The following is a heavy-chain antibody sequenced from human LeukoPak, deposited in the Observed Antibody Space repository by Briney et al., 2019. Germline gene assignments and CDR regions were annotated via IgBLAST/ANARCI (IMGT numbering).Heavy chain of an antibody. D-gene: IGHD3-22*01. V-gene: IGHV1-8*01. CDR1: GYTFTSYD. CDR2: MNPNSGNT. CDR3: ARAYYASSGYCYSLSHYMDV. Sequence: GASVKVSCKASGYTFTSYDINWVRQATGQGREWMGWMNPNSGNTGYAQKFQGRVTMTRNTSISTAYMKLSSLRSEDTAVYYCARAYYASSGYCYSLSHYMDVWVKGTTVTVSS. J-gene: IGHJ6*03.